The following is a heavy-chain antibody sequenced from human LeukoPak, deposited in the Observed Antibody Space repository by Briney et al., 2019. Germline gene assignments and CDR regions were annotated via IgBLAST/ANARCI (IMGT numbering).Heavy chain of an antibody. CDR2: INHSGST. Sequence: SETLSLTCAVYGGSFSGYYWSWIRQPPGKGLEWIGEINHSGSTNYNPSLKSRVTISVDTSKNQFSLKLSSVTAADTAVYYCARYRLGPRGYFDYWGQGTLVTVSS. J-gene: IGHJ4*02. CDR3: ARYRLGPRGYFDY. D-gene: IGHD1-26*01. CDR1: GGSFSGYY. V-gene: IGHV4-34*01.